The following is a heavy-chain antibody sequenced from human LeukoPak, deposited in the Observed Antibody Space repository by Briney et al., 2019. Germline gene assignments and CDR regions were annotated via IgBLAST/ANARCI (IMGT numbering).Heavy chain of an antibody. J-gene: IGHJ4*02. Sequence: SETLSLTCTVAGGSISTYYWSWIRQPPGKGLEWVGYIYYSGSTNYNPSLKSRVTISLDTSKNQFSLKLNSVTAADTAMYYCARSFSPNYYDLLDYWGQGTLVTVSS. CDR3: ARSFSPNYYDLLDY. D-gene: IGHD3-22*01. V-gene: IGHV4-59*01. CDR1: GGSISTYY. CDR2: IYYSGST.